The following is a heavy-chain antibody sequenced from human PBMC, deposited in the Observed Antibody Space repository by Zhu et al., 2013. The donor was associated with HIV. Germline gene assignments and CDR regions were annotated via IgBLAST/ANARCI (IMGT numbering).Heavy chain of an antibody. CDR1: GGTFSSYA. D-gene: IGHD3-22*01. CDR3: ARDRFYYDSSGYYTRAAIDY. V-gene: IGHV1-69*01. J-gene: IGHJ4*02. CDR2: IIPIFGTA. Sequence: QVQLVQSGAEVKKPGSSVKVSCKASGGTFSSYAISWVRQAPGQGLEWMGGIIPIFGTANYAQKFQGRVTITADESTSTAYMELSSLRSEDTAVYYCARDRFYYDSSGYYTRAAIDYVGPGNPGHRLL.